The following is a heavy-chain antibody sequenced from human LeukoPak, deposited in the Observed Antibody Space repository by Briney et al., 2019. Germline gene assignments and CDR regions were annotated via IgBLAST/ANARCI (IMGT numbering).Heavy chain of an antibody. D-gene: IGHD5-24*01. CDR3: ARDGDGYNFDF. J-gene: IGHJ4*02. CDR1: GFAFSNYW. CDR2: ITRDGSYA. V-gene: IGHV3-74*01. Sequence: GGSLRLSCAASGFAFSNYWMHWVRQVPGKGLVWVSRITRDGSYANYADSVKGRFTFSRDNARNTLYLQMNSLRAEDTAVYYCARDGDGYNFDFWGQGALVTVSS.